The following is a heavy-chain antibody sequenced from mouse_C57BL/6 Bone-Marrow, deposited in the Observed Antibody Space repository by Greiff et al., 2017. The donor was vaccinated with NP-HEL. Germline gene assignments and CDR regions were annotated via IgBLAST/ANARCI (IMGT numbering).Heavy chain of an antibody. CDR2: INPSNGGT. D-gene: IGHD1-1*01. CDR3: ARAMDRVITTVEARNYAMEY. Sequence: VQLQQPGTELVKPGASVKLSCKASGYTFTSYWMHWVKQRPGQGLEWIGNINPSNGGTNYNEKFKSKATLTVDKSSSTAYMQLSSLTSEDSAVFYCARAMDRVITTVEARNYAMEYWGQGASVTASS. V-gene: IGHV1-53*01. CDR1: GYTFTSYW. J-gene: IGHJ4*01.